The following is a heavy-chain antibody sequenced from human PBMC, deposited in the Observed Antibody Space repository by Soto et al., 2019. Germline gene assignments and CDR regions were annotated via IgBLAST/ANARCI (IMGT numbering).Heavy chain of an antibody. Sequence: QVQLQQWGAGLLKPSETLSLTCAVYGGSFSGYYWSWIRQPPGKGLEWIGEINHSGSTNYNPSLKSRVTISVDTSKNQFSLKLSSVTAADKAVYYCASIAALGFLAFDIWGQGTMVTVSS. D-gene: IGHD6-13*01. CDR1: GGSFSGYY. CDR2: INHSGST. CDR3: ASIAALGFLAFDI. J-gene: IGHJ3*02. V-gene: IGHV4-34*01.